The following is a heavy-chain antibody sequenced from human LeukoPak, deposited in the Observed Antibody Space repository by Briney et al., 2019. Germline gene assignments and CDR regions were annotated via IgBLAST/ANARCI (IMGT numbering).Heavy chain of an antibody. D-gene: IGHD2-2*01. J-gene: IGHJ4*02. Sequence: SSETLSLTCTVSGGSISSGGYYWSWIRQPPGKGLEWIGYIYHSGSTYYNPSLKSRVTISVDRSKNQFSLKLSSVTAADTAVYYCASTPIVVVPAAFDYWGQGTLVTVSS. V-gene: IGHV4-30-2*01. CDR3: ASTPIVVVPAAFDY. CDR2: IYHSGST. CDR1: GGSISSGGYY.